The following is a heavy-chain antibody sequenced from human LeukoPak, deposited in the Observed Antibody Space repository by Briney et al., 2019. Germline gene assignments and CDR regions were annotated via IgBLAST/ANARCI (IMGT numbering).Heavy chain of an antibody. CDR3: ARVRYYYGSGSYLNWFDP. CDR2: IYYSGST. D-gene: IGHD3-10*01. Sequence: SETLSLTCTVSGGSISSHYWSWIRQPPGKGLEWIGYIYYSGSTNYNPSLKSRVTISVDTSKNQFSLKLSSVTAADTAVYYCARVRYYYGSGSYLNWFDPWGQGTLVTVSS. J-gene: IGHJ5*02. V-gene: IGHV4-59*11. CDR1: GGSISSHY.